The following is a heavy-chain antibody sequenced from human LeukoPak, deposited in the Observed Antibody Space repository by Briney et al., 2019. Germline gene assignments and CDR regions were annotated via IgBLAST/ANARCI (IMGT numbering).Heavy chain of an antibody. CDR3: AREAELGTYFDY. V-gene: IGHV1-69*13. CDR2: IIPIFGTA. Sequence: ASVKVSCKASGGTFSSYAISWVRQAPGQGLEWMGGIIPIFGTANCAQKFQGRVTITADESTSTAYMELSSLRSEDTAVYYCAREAELGTYFDYWGQGTLVTVPS. J-gene: IGHJ4*02. CDR1: GGTFSSYA. D-gene: IGHD7-27*01.